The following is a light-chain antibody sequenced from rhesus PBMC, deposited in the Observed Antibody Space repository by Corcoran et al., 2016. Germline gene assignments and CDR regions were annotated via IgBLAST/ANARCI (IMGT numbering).Light chain of an antibody. CDR3: QPPNSYPPT. CDR2: SAS. V-gene: IGKV1S14*01. CDR1: QGISNY. Sequence: DIQMTQSPSSLSASVGDTVTITCRASQGISNYLVWYQQKPGKAPKPRSYSASHLESGVPARFSGSGSGTDFTPTTSSLQPDAFAISYCQPPNSYPPTFGPGAKVEIK. J-gene: IGKJ1*01.